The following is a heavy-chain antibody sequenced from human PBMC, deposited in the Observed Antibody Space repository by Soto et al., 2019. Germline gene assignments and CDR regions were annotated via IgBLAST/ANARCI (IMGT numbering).Heavy chain of an antibody. Sequence: SETLSLTCTVSGGSIISSSYYWAWIRQAPGKGLEWIGTISYGVSTSYNPSLKSRVTISVDTSKDQFSLRLTSVTATDSSVYYCAIHARFCSSATSYSEAFNIWGHGSMVT. V-gene: IGHV4-39*01. CDR3: AIHARFCSSATSYSEAFNI. CDR1: GGSIISSSYY. CDR2: ISYGVST. D-gene: IGHD2-2*02. J-gene: IGHJ3*02.